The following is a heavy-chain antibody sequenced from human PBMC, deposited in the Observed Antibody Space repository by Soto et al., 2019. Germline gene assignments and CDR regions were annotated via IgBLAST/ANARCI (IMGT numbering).Heavy chain of an antibody. Sequence: SETLSLTCAVYGGSYSGYYWSWISQPPGKGLEWIGEINHSGSTNYNPSLKSRVTISVDTSKNQFSLKLSSVTAADTAVYYCARAGDYGDYLRLGFDYWGQGTLVTVSS. V-gene: IGHV4-34*01. CDR2: INHSGST. D-gene: IGHD4-17*01. CDR3: ARAGDYGDYLRLGFDY. J-gene: IGHJ4*02. CDR1: GGSYSGYY.